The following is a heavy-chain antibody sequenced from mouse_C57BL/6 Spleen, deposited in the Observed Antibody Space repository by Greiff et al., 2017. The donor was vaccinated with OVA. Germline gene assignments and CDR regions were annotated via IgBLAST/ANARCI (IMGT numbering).Heavy chain of an antibody. J-gene: IGHJ3*01. CDR3: ARSSLLRYSAWFAY. CDR1: GFTFTDYY. CDR2: IRNKANGYTT. D-gene: IGHD1-1*01. Sequence: EVKLMESGGGLVQPGGSLSLSCAASGFTFTDYYMSWVRQPPGKALEWLGFIRNKANGYTTEYSASVKGRFTISRDNSQSILYLQMNALRAEDSATYYCARSSLLRYSAWFAYWGQGTLVTVSA. V-gene: IGHV7-3*01.